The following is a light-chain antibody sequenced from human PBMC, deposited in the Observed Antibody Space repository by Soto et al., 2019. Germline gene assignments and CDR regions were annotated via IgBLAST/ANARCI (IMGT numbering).Light chain of an antibody. CDR3: QQYGSSPPPIT. Sequence: EIVLTQSPGTLSLSPGERATLSCRASQSVSSSYLAWYQQKPGQAPRLLIYGASSRATGIPDRFSGSGSGTDFTLTISRLEPEDSAVYYCQQYGSSPPPITFGQGTRLEIK. CDR1: QSVSSSY. CDR2: GAS. J-gene: IGKJ5*01. V-gene: IGKV3-20*01.